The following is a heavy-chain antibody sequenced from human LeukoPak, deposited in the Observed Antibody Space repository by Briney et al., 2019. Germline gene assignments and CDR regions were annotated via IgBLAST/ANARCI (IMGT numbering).Heavy chain of an antibody. Sequence: PETLSLTCTVSGDSISSDYWSWTRQPPGKGLEWIGYIYYSESTNYNPSLESRVTISVDTSKNQFSLKLSSVTAADTAVYYCARDGIDKVGFEYWGLGTLVTVSS. D-gene: IGHD1-14*01. CDR2: IYYSEST. CDR3: ARDGIDKVGFEY. V-gene: IGHV4-59*01. J-gene: IGHJ4*02. CDR1: GDSISSDY.